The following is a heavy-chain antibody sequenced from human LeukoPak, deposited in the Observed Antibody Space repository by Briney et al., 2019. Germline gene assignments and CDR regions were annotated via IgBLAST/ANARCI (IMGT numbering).Heavy chain of an antibody. D-gene: IGHD2-8*01. CDR2: ISYDGRQK. Sequence: GTSLRLSCAVSGFTFSTYAMHWVRQAPGKGLEWVAVISYDGRQKYYADSVKGRFTISRDNSKNTLFLQMNSLRDEDTAVYYCTRVYLERLTAGYFDHWGQGTLVTVSP. CDR1: GFTFSTYA. V-gene: IGHV3-30*14. J-gene: IGHJ4*02. CDR3: TRVYLERLTAGYFDH.